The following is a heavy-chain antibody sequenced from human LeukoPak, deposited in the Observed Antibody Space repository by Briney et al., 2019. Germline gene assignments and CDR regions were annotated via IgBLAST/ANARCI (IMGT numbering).Heavy chain of an antibody. CDR3: AKGKVNHLGALDY. J-gene: IGHJ4*02. V-gene: IGHV3-23*01. Sequence: GGSLRLSRAASGFTFSSYAMTWVRQAPGKGLEWVSTISESGGGSYSGGGTYYGDSVKGRFIISKDGSTNTLFLQMDSLRADDTGIYYCAKGKVNHLGALDYWGQGALVTVSS. CDR2: ISESGGGSYSGGGT. CDR1: GFTFSSYA. D-gene: IGHD1-26*01.